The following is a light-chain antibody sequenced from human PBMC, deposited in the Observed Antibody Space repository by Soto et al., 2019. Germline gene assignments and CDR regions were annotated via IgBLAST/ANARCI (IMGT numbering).Light chain of an antibody. CDR3: QQRSTWPT. Sequence: VLKQSPATVSLSPGKRATLSCRASESVDFHLAWYQQKPGQAPRLLIYDASVRATGTPARFSGSGSGTAFTLTISSLEPEDFALYYCQQRSTWPTFGQGTRLEIK. CDR1: ESVDFH. V-gene: IGKV3-11*01. J-gene: IGKJ5*01. CDR2: DAS.